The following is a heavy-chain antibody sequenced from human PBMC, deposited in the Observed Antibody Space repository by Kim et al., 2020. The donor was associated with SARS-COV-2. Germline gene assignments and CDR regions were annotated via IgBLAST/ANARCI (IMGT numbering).Heavy chain of an antibody. V-gene: IGHV3-48*02. CDR2: ISSSSSTI. J-gene: IGHJ6*02. CDR1: GFTFSSYS. D-gene: IGHD1-26*01. Sequence: GGSLRLSCAASGFTFSSYSMNWVRQAPGKGLEWVSYISSSSSTIYYADSVKGRFTISRDNAKNSLYLQMNSLRDEDTAVYYCARDRGSYYGVYYYYYGMDGWGQGTTVTVSS. CDR3: ARDRGSYYGVYYYYYGMDG.